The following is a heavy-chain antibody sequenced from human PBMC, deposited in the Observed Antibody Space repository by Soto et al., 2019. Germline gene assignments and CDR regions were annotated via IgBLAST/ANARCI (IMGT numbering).Heavy chain of an antibody. CDR3: VKDYYDTPDGWFDP. D-gene: IGHD3-22*01. CDR2: ISSNGGST. J-gene: IGHJ5*02. CDR1: GFTFSSYA. Sequence: XVSLRLSFSASGFTFSSYAMHWVRQAPGKGLEYVSAISSNGGSTYYADSVKGRFTISRDNSKNTLYLQMSSLRAEDTAVYYCVKDYYDTPDGWFDPCGQRTLVTVSS. V-gene: IGHV3-64D*06.